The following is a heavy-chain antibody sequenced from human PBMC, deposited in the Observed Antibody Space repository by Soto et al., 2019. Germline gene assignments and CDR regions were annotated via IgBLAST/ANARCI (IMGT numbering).Heavy chain of an antibody. CDR3: ARDGSGRPGATDY. Sequence: QVQLQESGPGLVKPSGTLSLTCAVSGGSISSSDWWSWVRQPPGKGLEWIGEIYHTGSTNYNPSLKRRVTNSIDTSKNQFSLNVSSVTAADTAIYYCARDGSGRPGATDYWGQGTLVTVSS. J-gene: IGHJ4*02. CDR1: GGSISSSDW. CDR2: IYHTGST. D-gene: IGHD3-3*01. V-gene: IGHV4-4*02.